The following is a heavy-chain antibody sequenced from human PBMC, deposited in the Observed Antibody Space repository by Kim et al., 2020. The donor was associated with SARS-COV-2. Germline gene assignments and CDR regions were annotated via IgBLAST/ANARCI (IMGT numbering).Heavy chain of an antibody. V-gene: IGHV1-3*01. CDR2: IIVGSGHK. J-gene: IGHJ4*02. D-gene: IGHD4-17*01. CDR1: GYTFTSYT. Sequence: ASVKVSCKTSGYTFTSYTIQWVRQAPGQRFEWMGWIIVGSGHKRYSQKFQGRLTITRDTSASTVYMELSSLRSEDTATYFCTREVVGDGLDYWGQGALVTVSA. CDR3: TREVVGDGLDY.